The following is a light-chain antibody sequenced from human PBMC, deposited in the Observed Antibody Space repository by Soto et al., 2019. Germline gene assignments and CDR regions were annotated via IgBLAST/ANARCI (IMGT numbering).Light chain of an antibody. CDR1: QGISNY. CDR2: AAS. J-gene: IGKJ3*01. V-gene: IGKV1-27*01. Sequence: DLQMTQSPSSLSASVGDRVTITCRASQGISNYLAWYQQKPGKVPKLLIYAASTLQSGVPSRFSGSGSGTDFTLTISSLQPEDVATYYCQKYNSALFGPGTKVDIK. CDR3: QKYNSAL.